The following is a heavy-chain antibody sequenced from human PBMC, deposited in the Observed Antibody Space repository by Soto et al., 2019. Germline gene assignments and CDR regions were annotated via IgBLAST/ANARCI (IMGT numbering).Heavy chain of an antibody. J-gene: IGHJ4*02. CDR2: VSTYSEHT. CDR1: GYIFNSVG. Sequence: PLVQSGDEVKKPGASVKVSCRASGYIFNSVGVSWLRQVPGQGLEWMGWVSTYSEHTKSVQKFQDRVTLTADTSTSTVHMELRSLRSADTAVYYCARDLNWNSVLGFDSWGQGTLVTVSS. D-gene: IGHD1-20*01. V-gene: IGHV1-18*04. CDR3: ARDLNWNSVLGFDS.